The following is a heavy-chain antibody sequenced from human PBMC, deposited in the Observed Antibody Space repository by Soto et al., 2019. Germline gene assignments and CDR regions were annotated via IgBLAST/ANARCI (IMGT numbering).Heavy chain of an antibody. CDR3: AKEHSYYYDSSGYPHAFDI. J-gene: IGHJ3*02. CDR1: GFTFDDYA. Sequence: GGSLRLSCAASGFTFDDYAMHWVRQAPGKGLEWVSGISWNSGSIGYADSVKGRFTISRDNAKNSLYLQMNSLRAEDTALYSCAKEHSYYYDSSGYPHAFDIWGQGTMVTVSS. CDR2: ISWNSGSI. D-gene: IGHD3-22*01. V-gene: IGHV3-9*01.